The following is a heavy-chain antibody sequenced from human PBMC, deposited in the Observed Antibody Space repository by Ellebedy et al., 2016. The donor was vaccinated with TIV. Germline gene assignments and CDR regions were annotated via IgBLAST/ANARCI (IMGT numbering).Heavy chain of an antibody. Sequence: SLKISXAASGFTFDEYAMHWVRQVPGEGLEWVSGITWDSGSIGYADSVKGRFTISRDNAKNSLYLQMNSLRTEDTALYYCAKDVCGLGELCRMGLYDYWGQGTLVTVSS. V-gene: IGHV3-9*01. CDR2: ITWDSGSI. D-gene: IGHD3-10*01. CDR1: GFTFDEYA. J-gene: IGHJ4*02. CDR3: AKDVCGLGELCRMGLYDY.